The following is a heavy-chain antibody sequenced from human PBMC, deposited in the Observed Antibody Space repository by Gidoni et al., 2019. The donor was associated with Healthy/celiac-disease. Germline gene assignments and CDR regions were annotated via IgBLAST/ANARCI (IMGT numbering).Heavy chain of an antibody. CDR2: IYYSGST. Sequence: QVQLQESGPGLVKPSETLSLTCTVSGGSISSYYWSWIRQPPGKGLEWIGYIYYSGSTNYNPSLKSRVTISVDTSKNQFSLKLSSVTAADTAVYYCARASRSSSGSLLWGQGTLVTVSS. D-gene: IGHD1-26*01. J-gene: IGHJ4*02. CDR3: ARASRSSSGSLL. V-gene: IGHV4-59*01. CDR1: GGSISSYY.